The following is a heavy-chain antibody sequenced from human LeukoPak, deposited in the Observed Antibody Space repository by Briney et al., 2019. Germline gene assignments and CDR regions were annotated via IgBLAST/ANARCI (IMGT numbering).Heavy chain of an antibody. D-gene: IGHD3-16*02. CDR3: ARARSIGSFDY. J-gene: IGHJ4*02. CDR2: ISSSSSYI. CDR1: GFTFSSYS. V-gene: IGHV3-21*01. Sequence: GGSLRLSCAASGFTFSSYSMNWVRQATGKGLEWVSSISSSSSYIYYADSVKGRFTISRDNAKNSLYLQMNSLRAEDTAVYYCARARSIGSFDYWGQGTLVTVSS.